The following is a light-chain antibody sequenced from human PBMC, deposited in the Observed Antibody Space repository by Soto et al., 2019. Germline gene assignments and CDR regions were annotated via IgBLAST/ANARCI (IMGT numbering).Light chain of an antibody. CDR3: LSSTTAHTHI. V-gene: IGLV2-14*01. J-gene: IGLJ1*01. CDR2: EVT. CDR1: TSDIGAYDY. Sequence: QSAPTQPGSVSGPPGQSINISCTGTTSDIGAYDYVSWFQQHPDKAPKLMISEVTNRPAGVSDRFSGSKSGNAASLTISGLQAEDEAYYFRLSSTTAHTHIFGTGTKVTVL.